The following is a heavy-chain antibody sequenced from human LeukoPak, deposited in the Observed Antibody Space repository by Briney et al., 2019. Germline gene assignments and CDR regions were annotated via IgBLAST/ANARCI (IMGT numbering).Heavy chain of an antibody. D-gene: IGHD6-6*01. Sequence: GGSLRLSCAASGFTFSSYAMHWVRQAPGKGLEWVAVISYDGSNKYYADSVKGRFTISRDNSKNTLYLQMNSLRAEDTAVYYCARDPIRSSSYYYYIDVWGKGTTVTVSS. CDR2: ISYDGSNK. CDR3: ARDPIRSSSYYYYIDV. J-gene: IGHJ6*03. CDR1: GFTFSSYA. V-gene: IGHV3-30*01.